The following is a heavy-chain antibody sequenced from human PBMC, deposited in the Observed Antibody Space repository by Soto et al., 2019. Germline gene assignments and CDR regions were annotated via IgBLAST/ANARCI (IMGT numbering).Heavy chain of an antibody. D-gene: IGHD3-3*01. CDR3: ARDRIIPSRRDYYYGMDV. J-gene: IGHJ6*02. V-gene: IGHV1-69*06. CDR1: GGTFSNNA. Sequence: QVQLVPSGAEVKKPGSSVKVSCKASGGTFSNNAISWVRQAPGQGLQWMGGIIPIFGTANYAQKFQGRVTITANKSTSTVYMEVSSLRSEDTAVYYCARDRIIPSRRDYYYGMDVWGQGTTVNVSS. CDR2: IIPIFGTA.